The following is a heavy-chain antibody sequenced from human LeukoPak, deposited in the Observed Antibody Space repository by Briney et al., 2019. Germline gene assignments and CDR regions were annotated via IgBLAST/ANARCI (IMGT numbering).Heavy chain of an antibody. V-gene: IGHV4-39*07. D-gene: IGHD6-13*01. J-gene: IGHJ2*01. CDR2: IFYSGST. CDR3: ARVSSSWYQDWYFDL. Sequence: PSETLSLTCTVSGGSISTSSYYWGWVRQPPGEGLEWIGNIFYSGSTYYSPSLKSRVTISLDTSRNQFSLKLNSVTAADTAVYYCARVSSSWYQDWYFDLWGRGTLVTVSS. CDR1: GGSISTSSYY.